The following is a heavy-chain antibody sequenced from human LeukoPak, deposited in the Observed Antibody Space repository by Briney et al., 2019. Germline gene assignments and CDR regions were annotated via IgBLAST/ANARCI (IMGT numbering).Heavy chain of an antibody. CDR1: GGSISNYY. V-gene: IGHV4-59*08. Sequence: QTLSLTCTVSGGSISNYYWSWIRQSPEKGLEWIGYIVDSGRTNYNPSLKSRVTISVDTSKNQFSLKLSSVTAADTAVYYCARLDAAAGRYLQFFYWGRGTLVPVSS. J-gene: IGHJ4*02. CDR2: IVDSGRT. CDR3: ARLDAAAGRYLQFFY. D-gene: IGHD5-24*01.